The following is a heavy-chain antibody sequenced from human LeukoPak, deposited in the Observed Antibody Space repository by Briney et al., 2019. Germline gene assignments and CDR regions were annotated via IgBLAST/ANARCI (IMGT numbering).Heavy chain of an antibody. CDR3: ATMRVGSITMGNWFDP. CDR1: GYTFTSYG. J-gene: IGHJ5*02. Sequence: ASVKVSCKASGYTFTSYGISWVRQAPGQGLEWMGWISAYNDNTNYAQKLQGRVTMTTDTSTSTAYMELSSLRSEDTAVYYCATMRVGSITMGNWFDPWGQGTLVTVSS. V-gene: IGHV1-18*01. CDR2: ISAYNDNT. D-gene: IGHD3-3*01.